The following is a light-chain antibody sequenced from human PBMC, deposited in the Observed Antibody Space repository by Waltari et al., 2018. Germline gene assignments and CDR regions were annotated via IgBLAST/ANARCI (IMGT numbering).Light chain of an antibody. V-gene: IGLV2-14*03. CDR2: DVS. Sequence: QSALTQPASVSGSPGQSITISCTGTSDDVGGYDYVSWYQHHPGKAPKLIIYDVSDRPSGVSKRFSGSRSANTASLAISGLQAEDEAHYYCGSYTSSDTWIFGGGTKLTVL. CDR3: GSYTSSDTWI. J-gene: IGLJ2*01. CDR1: SDDVGGYDY.